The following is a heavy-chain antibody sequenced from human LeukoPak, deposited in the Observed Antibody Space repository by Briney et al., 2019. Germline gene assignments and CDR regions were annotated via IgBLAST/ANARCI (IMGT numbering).Heavy chain of an antibody. Sequence: GGSLRLSCAASGFTFSTYAMHWVRQAPGKGLEWVAVIWYDRTNKYYADSVKGRFTISRDNSKNTLYLQMSSLRAEDTAVYYCARDRLTTVTTFHFDYWGQGTLVTVSS. CDR2: IWYDRTNK. V-gene: IGHV3-33*01. D-gene: IGHD4-17*01. J-gene: IGHJ4*02. CDR1: GFTFSTYA. CDR3: ARDRLTTVTTFHFDY.